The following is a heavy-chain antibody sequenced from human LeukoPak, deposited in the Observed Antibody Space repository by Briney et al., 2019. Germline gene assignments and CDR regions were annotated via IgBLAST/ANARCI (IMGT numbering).Heavy chain of an antibody. J-gene: IGHJ6*03. V-gene: IGHV1-69*05. D-gene: IGHD4-11*01. CDR1: GGTFSSYA. CDR2: IIPIFGTA. CDR3: ARDDYSNLRHTSMGYYYMDV. Sequence: ASVKVSCKASGGTFSSYAISWVRQAPGQGLEWMGGIIPIFGTANYARKFQGRVTITTDESTSTAYMELSSLRSEDTAVYYCARDDYSNLRHTSMGYYYMDVWGKGTTVTVSS.